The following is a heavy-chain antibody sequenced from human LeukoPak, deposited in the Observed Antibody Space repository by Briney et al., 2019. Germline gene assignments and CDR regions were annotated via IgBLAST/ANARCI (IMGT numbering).Heavy chain of an antibody. V-gene: IGHV4-39*01. Sequence: SETLSLTCTVSGGSISSSSYYWGWIRQPPGKGLEWIGSIYYSGSTYYNPSLKSRVTISVDTSKNQFSLELSSVTAADTAVYYCARHNPRYYYDSSGYPDYWGQGTLVTVSS. J-gene: IGHJ4*02. CDR1: GGSISSSSYY. D-gene: IGHD3-22*01. CDR3: ARHNPRYYYDSSGYPDY. CDR2: IYYSGST.